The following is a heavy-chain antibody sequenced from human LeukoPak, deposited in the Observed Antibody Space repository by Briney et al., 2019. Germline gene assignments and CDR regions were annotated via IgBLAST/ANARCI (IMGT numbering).Heavy chain of an antibody. D-gene: IGHD3-16*01. V-gene: IGHV4-61*02. CDR3: ARDRGEFHFDY. CDR1: GDSISSGSYY. Sequence: SQTLSLTCTVSGDSISSGSYYWSWIRQPAGKGLEWIGRIYTSGSTNYNPSLKSRVTISVDTSKNQFSLKLSSVTAADTAVYYCARDRGEFHFDYWGQGTLVTVSS. J-gene: IGHJ4*02. CDR2: IYTSGST.